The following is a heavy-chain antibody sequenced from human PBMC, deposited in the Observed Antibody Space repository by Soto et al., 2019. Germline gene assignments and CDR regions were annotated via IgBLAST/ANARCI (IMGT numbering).Heavy chain of an antibody. D-gene: IGHD6-13*01. CDR1: GFTFSSYD. V-gene: IGHV3-13*01. CDR2: IGTAGGT. CDR3: ARLGSSSYYYGMDV. J-gene: IGHJ6*02. Sequence: GGSLRLSCAASGFTFSSYDMHWVRQATGKGLEWVSAIGTAGGTYYPGSVKGRFTISRENAKNSLYLQMNSLRAGDTAVYYCARLGSSSYYYGMDVWGQGTTVTVSS.